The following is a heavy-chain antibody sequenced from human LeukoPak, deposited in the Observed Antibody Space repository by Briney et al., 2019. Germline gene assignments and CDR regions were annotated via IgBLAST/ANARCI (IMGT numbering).Heavy chain of an antibody. CDR3: AREVVVVPDYYYYGLDV. V-gene: IGHV1-46*01. J-gene: IGHJ6*02. CDR2: INPSGGST. CDR1: GYTFTSYY. Sequence: ASVKVSCKASGYTFTSYYMHWVRQAPGQGLEWMGIINPSGGSTSYAQKFQGRVTMTRDTSTSTVYMELSSLRSEDTAVYYCAREVVVVPDYYYYGLDVWGQGTTVTVSS. D-gene: IGHD2-2*01.